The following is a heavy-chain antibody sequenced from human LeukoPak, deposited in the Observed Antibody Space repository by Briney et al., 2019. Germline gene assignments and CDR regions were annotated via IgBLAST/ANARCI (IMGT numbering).Heavy chain of an antibody. CDR3: ARADSGYDQRLDY. Sequence: GGSLRLSCAASGSNVSNNYMNWVRQAPGKGLEWVSIVYSGGITYYADSVRGRFTISRDNAKSSLYLQMNSLSDEETAVYYCARADSGYDQRLDYWGQGTLVTVSS. J-gene: IGHJ4*02. CDR1: GSNVSNNY. V-gene: IGHV3-53*01. CDR2: VYSGGIT. D-gene: IGHD5-12*01.